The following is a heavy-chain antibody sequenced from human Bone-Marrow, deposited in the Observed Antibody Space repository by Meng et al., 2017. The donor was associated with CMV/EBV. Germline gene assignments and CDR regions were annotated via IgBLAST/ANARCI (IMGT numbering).Heavy chain of an antibody. CDR2: IYSGGST. D-gene: IGHD2-8*01. CDR1: GISVSSNY. CDR3: VLVNGPSYYYYGMDV. J-gene: IGHJ6*02. Sequence: GESLKISCAASGISVSSNYMSWVRQAPGKGLEWVSLIYSGGSTYYADSVKGRFTISRDNAKNSLYLQMNSLRAEDTAVYYCVLVNGPSYYYYGMDVWGQGTTVTVSS. V-gene: IGHV3-53*01.